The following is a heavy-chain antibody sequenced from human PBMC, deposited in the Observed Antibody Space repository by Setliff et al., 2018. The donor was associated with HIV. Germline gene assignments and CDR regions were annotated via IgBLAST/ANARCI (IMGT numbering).Heavy chain of an antibody. CDR2: IYYSGST. CDR1: GGSISTYY. Sequence: PSETLSLTCTVSGGSISTYYWSWIRQPPGKGLEWIGYIYYSGSTNYNPSLKSRVTISVDTSKNQFSLKLSSVTAADTAVYYCARAPSDYYYYMDVWGKGTTVTVSS. CDR3: ARAPSDYYYYMDV. J-gene: IGHJ6*03. V-gene: IGHV4-59*01.